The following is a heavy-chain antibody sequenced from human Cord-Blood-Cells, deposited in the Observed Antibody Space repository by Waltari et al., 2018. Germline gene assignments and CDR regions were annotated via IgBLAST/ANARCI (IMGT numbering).Heavy chain of an antibody. V-gene: IGHV1-69*01. J-gene: IGHJ4*02. Sequence: QVQLVQSGAEVKMPRSSVKVSCKASGGTFSSYAIRWVRQAPGKGLEWMGGIIPIFGTANYAQKFQGRVTITADESTSTAYMELSSLRSEDTAVYYCAREINSGSYLWGQGTLVTVSS. CDR3: AREINSGSYL. CDR1: GGTFSSYA. D-gene: IGHD1-26*01. CDR2: IIPIFGTA.